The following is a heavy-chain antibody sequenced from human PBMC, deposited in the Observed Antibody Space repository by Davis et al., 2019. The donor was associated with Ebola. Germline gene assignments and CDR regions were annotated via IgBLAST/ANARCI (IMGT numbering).Heavy chain of an antibody. CDR1: GGSISSSSYY. V-gene: IGHV4-39*07. CDR2: IYYSGST. J-gene: IGHJ5*02. D-gene: IGHD3-10*01. CDR3: ARGTTMVRGVIGGWFDP. Sequence: PSETLSLTCTVSGGSISSSSYYWGWIRQPPGKGLEWIGSIYYSGSTNYNPSLKSRVTISVDTSKNQFSLKLSSVTAADTAVYYCARGTTMVRGVIGGWFDPWGQGTLVTVSS.